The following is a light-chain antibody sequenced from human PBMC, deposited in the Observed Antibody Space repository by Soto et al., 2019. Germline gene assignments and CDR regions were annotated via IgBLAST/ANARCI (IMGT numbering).Light chain of an antibody. V-gene: IGLV1-40*01. CDR2: GNT. J-gene: IGLJ3*02. Sequence: QSVLTQPPSVSGAPRQRVTISCTGTSSNIGAGYDVHWYQQVPGTAPKLLIYGNTNRPSGVPDRFSGSKSGTSASLAITGLQAEDEADYRCQSYDISLSGWRVFGGGTKLTVL. CDR1: SSNIGAGYD. CDR3: QSYDISLSGWRV.